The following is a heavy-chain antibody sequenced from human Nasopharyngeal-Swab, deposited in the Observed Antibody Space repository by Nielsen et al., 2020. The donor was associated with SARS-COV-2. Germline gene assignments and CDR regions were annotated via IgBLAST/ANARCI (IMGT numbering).Heavy chain of an antibody. CDR1: GFTFDDYA. Sequence: SLKISCAASGFTFDDYAMHWVRQAPGKGLEWVSGISWNSGSIGYADSVKGRFTISRDNAKNSLYLQMNSLGAEDTALYYCATADYYYYGMDVWGQGTTVTVSS. J-gene: IGHJ6*02. V-gene: IGHV3-9*01. CDR3: ATADYYYYGMDV. CDR2: ISWNSGSI.